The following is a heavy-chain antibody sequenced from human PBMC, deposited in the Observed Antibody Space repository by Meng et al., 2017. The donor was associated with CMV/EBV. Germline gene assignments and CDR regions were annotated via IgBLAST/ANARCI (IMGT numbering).Heavy chain of an antibody. Sequence: HVVESGVRVKSPGAHVKVACKCSGYTFTSYGISWVRQAPGQGLEWMGWISAYKGNTNYAQKLQGRVTMTTDTSTSTAYMELRSLRSDDTAVYYCARNYYGSGSWFDPWGQGTLVTVSS. D-gene: IGHD3-10*01. CDR3: ARNYYGSGSWFDP. V-gene: IGHV1-18*01. CDR2: ISAYKGNT. CDR1: GYTFTSYG. J-gene: IGHJ5*02.